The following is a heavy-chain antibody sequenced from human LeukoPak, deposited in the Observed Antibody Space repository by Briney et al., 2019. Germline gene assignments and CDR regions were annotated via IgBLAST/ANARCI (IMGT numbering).Heavy chain of an antibody. CDR3: AGDVLTGTTGY. CDR2: IIPILGIA. D-gene: IGHD1-7*01. Sequence: SVKVSCKASGGTFSSYAISWVRQAPGQGLEWMGRIIPILGIAKYAQKFQGRVTITADKSTSTAYMELSSLRSEDTAVFYCAGDVLTGTTGYWGQGTLVTVSS. J-gene: IGHJ4*02. V-gene: IGHV1-69*04. CDR1: GGTFSSYA.